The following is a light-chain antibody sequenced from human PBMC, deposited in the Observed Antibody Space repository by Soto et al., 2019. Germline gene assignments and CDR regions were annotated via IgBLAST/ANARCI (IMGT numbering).Light chain of an antibody. CDR3: QQYNSGGFT. CDR1: QSISSW. Sequence: DIQMTQSPSTLSASVGDRVTITCRASQSISSWLAWYQQKPGKAPKLLIYKASSLESGVPSRFSGSGSGTEFTLTISSLQPDDFATYYCQQYNSGGFTFGPGTKSGYQT. V-gene: IGKV1-5*03. J-gene: IGKJ3*01. CDR2: KAS.